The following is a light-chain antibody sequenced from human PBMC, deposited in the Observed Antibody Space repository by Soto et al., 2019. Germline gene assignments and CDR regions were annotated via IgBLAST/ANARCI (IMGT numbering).Light chain of an antibody. CDR3: AAWDASLSGWV. J-gene: IGLJ3*02. Sequence: QSVLTQPPSASGTPGQGVIISCSGTSSNIGSNYVYWYRLLPGTAPKLAMFSNVMRPPGVPDRFSGAKSGTSASLAISGLRPEDEADYFCAAWDASLSGWVFGGGTQLTVL. CDR1: SSNIGSNY. CDR2: SNV. V-gene: IGLV1-47*02.